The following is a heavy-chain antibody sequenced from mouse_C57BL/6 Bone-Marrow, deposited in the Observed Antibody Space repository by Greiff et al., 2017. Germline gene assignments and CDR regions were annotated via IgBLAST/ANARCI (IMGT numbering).Heavy chain of an antibody. CDR2: INPSSGYT. Sequence: QVQLQQSGAELAKPGASVKLSCKASGYTFTSYWMHWVKQRPGQGLEWIGYINPSSGYTKYNQKFKDKATLTADNSSSTAYMQLSSLTYEDSAVXYYARIGYGSRAGFAYWGQGTLVTVSA. CDR1: GYTFTSYW. V-gene: IGHV1-7*01. J-gene: IGHJ3*01. CDR3: ARIGYGSRAGFAY. D-gene: IGHD1-1*01.